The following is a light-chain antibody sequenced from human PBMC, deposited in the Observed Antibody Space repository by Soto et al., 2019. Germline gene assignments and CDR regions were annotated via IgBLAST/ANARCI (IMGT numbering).Light chain of an antibody. CDR3: QQYGRSPGT. J-gene: IGKJ2*01. V-gene: IGKV3-20*01. CDR2: GAS. CDR1: QSVSSNK. Sequence: EIVLTQSPGTLSLYPGERVTLSCRASQSVSSNKLAWYQQKPGQAPRLLIYGASSRATGIPDTFSGSGSGTDFTLTISRLEPQDFAVYCCQQYGRSPGTFGQGTKLEIK.